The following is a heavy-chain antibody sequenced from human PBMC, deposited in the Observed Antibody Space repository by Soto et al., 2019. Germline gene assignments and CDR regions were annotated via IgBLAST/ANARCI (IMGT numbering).Heavy chain of an antibody. CDR1: GGTFSSYA. CDR2: IIPIFGTA. Sequence: SVKVSCKASGGTFSSYAISWVRQAPGQGLEWMGGIIPIFGTANYAQKFQGRVTITADESTSTAYMGLSSLRSEDTAVYYCARGWSMLSTFDYWGQGTLVTVSS. J-gene: IGHJ4*02. CDR3: ARGWSMLSTFDY. V-gene: IGHV1-69*13. D-gene: IGHD2-8*02.